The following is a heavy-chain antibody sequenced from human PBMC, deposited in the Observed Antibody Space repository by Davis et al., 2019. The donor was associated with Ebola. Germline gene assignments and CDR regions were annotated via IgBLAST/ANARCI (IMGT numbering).Heavy chain of an antibody. Sequence: GESLKISCAASGFTFSSYGMHWVRQALGKGLEWVAVISFDGSNLYYADSVKGRFTISRDNSKNTLNLQMNSLRAEDTAVYYCAREKYCSSTSCYLLYYYYGMDVWGQGTTVTVSS. D-gene: IGHD2-2*01. V-gene: IGHV3-30*03. CDR2: ISFDGSNL. CDR1: GFTFSSYG. J-gene: IGHJ6*02. CDR3: AREKYCSSTSCYLLYYYYGMDV.